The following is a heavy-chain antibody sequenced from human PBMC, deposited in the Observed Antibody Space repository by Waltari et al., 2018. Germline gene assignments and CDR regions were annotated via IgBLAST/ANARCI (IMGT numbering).Heavy chain of an antibody. CDR1: GFTFDSHG. D-gene: IGHD2-21*01. CDR2: ISYDGSDK. V-gene: IGHV3-30*18. CDR3: AKSTTGDAFSAFDH. J-gene: IGHJ4*02. Sequence: GGSLRLSCATSGFTFDSHGMHWVRQAPGKGLEWVALISYDGSDKKYADSVRGRFTISRDNFKNMIYLQMNSLRSDDTAIYYCAKSTTGDAFSAFDHWGQGTLVTASS.